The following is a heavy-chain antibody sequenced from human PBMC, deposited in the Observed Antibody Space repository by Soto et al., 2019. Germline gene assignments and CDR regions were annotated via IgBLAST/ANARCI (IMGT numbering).Heavy chain of an antibody. D-gene: IGHD2-15*01. CDR2: INPNSGGT. CDR1: GYTCTGYY. CDR3: ARDIDMDIVVEVAATAPGY. Sequence: ASVKVSCKASGYTCTGYYMHCVLQSPLHWREWMGWINPNSGGTNYAQKLQGRVTMTRDPSISTAYMELSRLRSDDTAVYYCARDIDMDIVVEVAATAPGYWGQGTLVTVSS. V-gene: IGHV1-2*02. J-gene: IGHJ4*02.